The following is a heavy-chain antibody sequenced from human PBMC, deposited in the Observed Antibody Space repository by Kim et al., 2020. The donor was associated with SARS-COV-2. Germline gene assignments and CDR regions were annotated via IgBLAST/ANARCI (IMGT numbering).Heavy chain of an antibody. Sequence: GGSLRLSCAASGFTFSSYAMSWVRQAPGKGLEWVSAISGSGGSTYYADSVKGRFTISRDNSKNTLYLQMNSLRAEDTAVYYCAKDLAPRGIQYQLLYYYYGMDVWGQGTTVTVSS. CDR3: AKDLAPRGIQYQLLYYYYGMDV. J-gene: IGHJ6*02. CDR2: ISGSGGST. D-gene: IGHD2-2*01. CDR1: GFTFSSYA. V-gene: IGHV3-23*01.